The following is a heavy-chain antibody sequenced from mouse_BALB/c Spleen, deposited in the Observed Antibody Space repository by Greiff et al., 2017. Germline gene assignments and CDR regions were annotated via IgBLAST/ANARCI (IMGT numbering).Heavy chain of an antibody. V-gene: IGHV14-4*02. D-gene: IGHD2-4*01. CDR3: KEMITPFAY. CDR2: IDPENGDT. J-gene: IGHJ3*01. Sequence: EVQLQQSGAELVRSGASVKLSCTASGFNITDYYMHWVKQRPEQGLEWIGWIDPENGDTEYAPKFQGKATMTADTSSNTAYLQLSSLTPEDTAVYYCKEMITPFAYWGQGTLVTVSA. CDR1: GFNITDYY.